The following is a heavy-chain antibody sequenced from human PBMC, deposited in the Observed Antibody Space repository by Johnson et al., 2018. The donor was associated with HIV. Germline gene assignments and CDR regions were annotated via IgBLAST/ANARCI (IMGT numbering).Heavy chain of an antibody. CDR1: GFTFSSYG. D-gene: IGHD2-21*01. Sequence: QVQLVESGGGVVQPGRSLRLSCAASGFTFSSYGMHWVRQAPGKGLEWVAVISYDGSDKYYADSVKGRFTISRVNSKNTLYLQMNSLRAEDTAVYYCAKGPQGIATPDAFDIWGQGTMVTVSS. J-gene: IGHJ3*02. V-gene: IGHV3-30*18. CDR3: AKGPQGIATPDAFDI. CDR2: ISYDGSDK.